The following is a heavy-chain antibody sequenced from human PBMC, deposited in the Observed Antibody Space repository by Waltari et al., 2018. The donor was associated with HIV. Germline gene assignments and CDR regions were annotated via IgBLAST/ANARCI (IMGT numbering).Heavy chain of an antibody. D-gene: IGHD1-1*01. CDR2: TGNKLNVYTE. CDR1: GFTSSDHY. Sequence: EVQVVESGGGLVQPGGSLRLSCAASGFTSSDHYMEWFRQAPGKGLEWVGRTGNKLNVYTEEYAASVKGRFTISRDDSKNSLSLQMNSLKTEDTALYYCARGRAGKSSYYYYCMDVWGKGTTVTVSS. J-gene: IGHJ6*03. V-gene: IGHV3-72*01. CDR3: ARGRAGKSSYYYYCMDV.